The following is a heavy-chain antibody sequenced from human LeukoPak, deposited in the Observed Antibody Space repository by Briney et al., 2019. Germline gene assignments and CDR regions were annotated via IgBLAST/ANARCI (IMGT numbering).Heavy chain of an antibody. CDR3: ARAAAGGYYYYGMDV. CDR1: GGSISSGGYY. Sequence: SQTLSLTCTVSGGSISSGGYYWSWIRQHPGKGLEWIGYIYYSGSTYYNPSLKSRVTISVDTSKNQFSLKLSSVTAADTAVYYCARAAAGGYYYYGMDVWGEGTTVTVSS. CDR2: IYYSGST. V-gene: IGHV4-31*03. J-gene: IGHJ6*04. D-gene: IGHD6-13*01.